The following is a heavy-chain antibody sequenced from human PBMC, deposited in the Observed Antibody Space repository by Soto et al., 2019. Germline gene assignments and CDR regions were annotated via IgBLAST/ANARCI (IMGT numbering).Heavy chain of an antibody. J-gene: IGHJ1*01. V-gene: IGHV1-18*04. Sequence: QVQLVQSGPDLKRPGASMKVSCKASGYTFTSYGISWVRQAPGQGLEWMAWISPLKGRTQYSQNAQGRVTLSTDTSSNPAYMEMTTLRVDHTAVYYCAMDYGDRPEYFKHWGQGTLVTVS. CDR1: GYTFTSYG. D-gene: IGHD4-17*01. CDR3: AMDYGDRPEYFKH. CDR2: ISPLKGRT.